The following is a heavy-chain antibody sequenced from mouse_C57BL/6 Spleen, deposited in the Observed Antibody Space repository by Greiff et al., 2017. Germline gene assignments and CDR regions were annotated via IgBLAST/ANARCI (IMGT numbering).Heavy chain of an antibody. CDR2: INPNYGTT. J-gene: IGHJ3*01. CDR3: ARSYYGSSHQAWFAY. V-gene: IGHV1-39*01. D-gene: IGHD1-1*01. CDR1: GYSFTDYN. Sequence: VQLQQSGPELVKPGASVKISCKASGYSFTDYNMNWVKQSNGKSLEWIGVINPNYGTTSYNQKFKGKATLTVDKSSSTAYMQLSSLTSEDSAVYYCARSYYGSSHQAWFAYWGQGTLVTVSA.